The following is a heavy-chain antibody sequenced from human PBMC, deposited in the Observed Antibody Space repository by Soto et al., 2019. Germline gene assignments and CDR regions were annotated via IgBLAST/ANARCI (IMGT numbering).Heavy chain of an antibody. Sequence: QVQLQQWGAGLLKPSETLSLTCAVYGGSFSGYYWSWIRQPPGKGLEWIGEINRSGSTNYNPSLKSRVTISVDTSKNQFSLKLSSVTAADTAVYYCARGQGLRFPARHGYYGMDVWGQGTTVTVSS. CDR1: GGSFSGYY. V-gene: IGHV4-34*01. D-gene: IGHD3-3*01. CDR2: INRSGST. J-gene: IGHJ6*02. CDR3: ARGQGLRFPARHGYYGMDV.